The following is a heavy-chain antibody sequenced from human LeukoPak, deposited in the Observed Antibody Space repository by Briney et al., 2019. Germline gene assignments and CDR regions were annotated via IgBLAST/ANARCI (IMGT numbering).Heavy chain of an antibody. V-gene: IGHV4-39*07. CDR1: GGSISSSSYY. J-gene: IGHJ6*02. CDR3: ARGLRYFALDV. Sequence: SETLSLTCTVSGGSISSSSYYWGWIRQPPGKGLEWIGSIYYTGSTNYNPSLKSRVTISVDTSKNQFSLKLSSVTAADTAVYYCARGLRYFALDVWGQGTMVTVSS. D-gene: IGHD3-9*01. CDR2: IYYTGST.